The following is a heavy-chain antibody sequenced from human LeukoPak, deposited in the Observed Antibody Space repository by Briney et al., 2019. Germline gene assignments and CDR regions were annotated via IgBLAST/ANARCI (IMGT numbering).Heavy chain of an antibody. J-gene: IGHJ4*02. Sequence: HPGGSLRLSCAASGFTFSSYWMTWVRQAPGKGLEWVANINQDGSLKYYVDSVKGRFTISRDNSKNTLYLQMNSLRAEDTAVYYCARHWDSSGWYGGAGDYWGQGTLVTVSS. CDR2: INQDGSLK. CDR3: ARHWDSSGWYGGAGDY. V-gene: IGHV3-7*01. D-gene: IGHD6-19*01. CDR1: GFTFSSYW.